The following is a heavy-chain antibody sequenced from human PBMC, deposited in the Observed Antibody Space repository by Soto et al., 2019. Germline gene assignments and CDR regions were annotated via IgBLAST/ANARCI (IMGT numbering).Heavy chain of an antibody. CDR1: GFAVTSSY. Sequence: EVQLVESGGGLVQPGGSLRLSCTASGFAVTSSYMGWVRRAPGKGLEWVSSIYSGRDTYYADSVRGRFTSTTDNSMDTLYLQMNSLRVDDTAMYYCARHVGSYWYFDLWDRGTLVTVSS. J-gene: IGHJ2*01. CDR3: ARHVGSYWYFDL. V-gene: IGHV3-66*04. CDR2: IYSGRDT. D-gene: IGHD1-26*01.